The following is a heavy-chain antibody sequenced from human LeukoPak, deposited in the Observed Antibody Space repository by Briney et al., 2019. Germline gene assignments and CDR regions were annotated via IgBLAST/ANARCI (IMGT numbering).Heavy chain of an antibody. CDR3: ATERLLSSLGY. D-gene: IGHD3-16*01. CDR2: FDPEDGET. CDR1: GYTLTELS. V-gene: IGHV1-24*01. J-gene: IGHJ4*02. Sequence: AASVKVSCKVSGYTLTELSMHWVRQAPGKGLEGMGGFDPEDGETIYAQKFQGRVTMPEDTSTDTAYMDLSSLRSEDTAVHSCATERLLSSLGYWGQGTLVTVSS.